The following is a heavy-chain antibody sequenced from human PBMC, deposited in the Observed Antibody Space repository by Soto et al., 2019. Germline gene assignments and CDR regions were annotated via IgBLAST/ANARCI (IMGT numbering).Heavy chain of an antibody. J-gene: IGHJ4*02. CDR1: GGSISSSSYY. D-gene: IGHD2-15*01. Sequence: QLLESGPGLVKPSETLSLTCTVSGGSISSSSYYWGWIRQPPGKGLEWIGSIYYSGSTYYNPSLKSRVTISVDTSKNQFSLKLSSVTAADTAVYYCARHGVCSGGSCYPGPIDYWGQGTLVTVSS. CDR3: ARHGVCSGGSCYPGPIDY. V-gene: IGHV4-39*01. CDR2: IYYSGST.